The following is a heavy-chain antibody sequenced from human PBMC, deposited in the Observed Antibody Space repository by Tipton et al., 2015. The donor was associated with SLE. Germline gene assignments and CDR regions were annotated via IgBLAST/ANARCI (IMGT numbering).Heavy chain of an antibody. J-gene: IGHJ4*02. CDR1: GFTVSC. V-gene: IGHV3-23*01. CDR3: AKDGEDVVATNSFEY. Sequence: GSLRLSCAASGFTVSCMNWVRQAPGKGLEWVSAISGSGRSAYYTDSVKGRFSISRDNSRNTLYLQMISLRAEDTAVYYCAKDGEDVVATNSFEYWGQGILVTVSS. CDR2: ISGSGRSA. D-gene: IGHD5-12*01.